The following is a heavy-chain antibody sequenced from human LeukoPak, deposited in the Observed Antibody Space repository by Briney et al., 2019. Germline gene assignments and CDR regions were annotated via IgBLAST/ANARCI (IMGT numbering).Heavy chain of an antibody. CDR2: IKSDGKT. Sequence: GGSLRLSCEASGFTFSRYWMHWVRQAPGKGLVWVSRIKSDGKTTYADSVKGRFTISRDNAKNTVSLQMDSLRAEDTGVYYCARAPSEVGGYYPEYFRHWGQGTLVTVSS. V-gene: IGHV3-74*01. CDR3: ARAPSEVGGYYPEYFRH. J-gene: IGHJ1*01. CDR1: GFTFSRYW. D-gene: IGHD3-22*01.